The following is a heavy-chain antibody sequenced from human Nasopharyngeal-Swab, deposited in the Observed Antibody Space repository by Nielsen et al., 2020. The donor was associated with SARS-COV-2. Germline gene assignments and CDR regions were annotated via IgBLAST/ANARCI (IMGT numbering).Heavy chain of an antibody. V-gene: IGHV3-23*01. CDR3: AKDWSGTDAGGWFDP. D-gene: IGHD1-1*01. Sequence: AESLRLSCTASGFTFSSYAMSWVRQAPGKGLEWVSAISGSGGSTYYPDSVKGRFTISRDNSKNTLYLQMNSLRAEDTAVYYCAKDWSGTDAGGWFDPWGQGTLVTVSS. CDR1: GFTFSSYA. CDR2: ISGSGGST. J-gene: IGHJ5*02.